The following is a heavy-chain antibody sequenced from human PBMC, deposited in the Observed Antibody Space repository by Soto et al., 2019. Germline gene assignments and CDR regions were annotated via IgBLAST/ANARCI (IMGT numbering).Heavy chain of an antibody. CDR1: GYTFTNYD. CDR2: ISAYNGNT. V-gene: IGHV1-18*01. J-gene: IGHJ6*03. Sequence: ASVKVSCKASGYTFTNYDISWVRQAPGQGLEWMGWISAYNGNTNYALKLQGRVTMTTDTSTSTAYMELRSLRSDDTAVYYCARAETALAKETHYFYYYMDVWGQGTPVTVSS. CDR3: ARAETALAKETHYFYYYMDV.